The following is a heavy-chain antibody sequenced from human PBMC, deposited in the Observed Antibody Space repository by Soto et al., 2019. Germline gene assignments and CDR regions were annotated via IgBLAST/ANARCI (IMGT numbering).Heavy chain of an antibody. CDR2: IYYSGST. Sequence: SETLSLTCTVSGGSISSGGYYWSWIRQHPGKGLEWIGYIYYSGSTYYNPSLKSRVTISVDTSKNQFSLKLSSVTAADTAVYYCARDLVGITIFGDYYYYMDVWGKGTTVTVSS. V-gene: IGHV4-31*03. D-gene: IGHD3-3*01. CDR3: ARDLVGITIFGDYYYYMDV. J-gene: IGHJ6*03. CDR1: GGSISSGGYY.